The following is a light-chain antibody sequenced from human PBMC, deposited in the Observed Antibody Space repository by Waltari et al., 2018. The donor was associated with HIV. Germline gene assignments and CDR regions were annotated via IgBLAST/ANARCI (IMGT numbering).Light chain of an antibody. J-gene: IGLJ3*02. CDR2: ELS. CDR3: SSYTSGTTWV. Sequence: QSALTQPASVSGSPGQSITISCTGTSSDIGGYNYVSWHQHHPGRAPKLIIFELSNRPSGIPNRFSASKSGNTASLIISGLLAEDDADYYCSSYTSGTTWVFGGGTKLTVL. V-gene: IGLV2-14*01. CDR1: SSDIGGYNY.